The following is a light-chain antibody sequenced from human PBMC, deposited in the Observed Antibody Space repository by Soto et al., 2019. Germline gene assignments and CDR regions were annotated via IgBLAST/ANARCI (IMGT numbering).Light chain of an antibody. Sequence: DIQMTQSPSTLSASVGDRVTITCRASQSITTWLAWYQQKPGKAPKLLIYKATNLQSGVPSRFSGSGSGTEFSLTISSLQPDDFATYYCQLYNDYQDIFGQGTKLEIK. CDR1: QSITTW. V-gene: IGKV1-5*03. CDR2: KAT. J-gene: IGKJ2*01. CDR3: QLYNDYQDI.